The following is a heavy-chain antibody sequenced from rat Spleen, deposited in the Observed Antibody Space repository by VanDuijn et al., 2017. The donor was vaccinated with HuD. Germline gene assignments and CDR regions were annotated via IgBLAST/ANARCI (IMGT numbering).Heavy chain of an antibody. CDR1: GFTFSDYY. CDR3: ARRGYLSNWYFDF. D-gene: IGHD1-11*01. J-gene: IGHJ1*01. V-gene: IGHV5-29*01. CDR2: ISYDGRVT. Sequence: EVQLVESDGGLVQPGRSLKLSCAASGFTFSDYYMAWVRQAPTRGLEWVASISYDGRVTYYRDSVKGRFTISKDNAKSNLYLQMDSLRSEDTATYYCARRGYLSNWYFDFWGPGIMVTVSS.